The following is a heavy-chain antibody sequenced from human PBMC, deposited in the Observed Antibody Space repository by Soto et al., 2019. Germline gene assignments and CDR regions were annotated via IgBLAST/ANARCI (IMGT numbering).Heavy chain of an antibody. CDR1: GGSINNGFHY. CDR3: ARGDDFAGNDYFDY. CDR2: QYYSGST. Sequence: SETLSLTCTVSGGSINNGFHYCGWIRQPPGKGLEYIGSQYYSGSTYYNPSLQSRVAIFIDTSKNQFSLKLSSVTAADTAVYFCARGDDFAGNDYFDYCGPGTLVTV. D-gene: IGHD2-21*02. J-gene: IGHJ4*02. V-gene: IGHV4-39*01.